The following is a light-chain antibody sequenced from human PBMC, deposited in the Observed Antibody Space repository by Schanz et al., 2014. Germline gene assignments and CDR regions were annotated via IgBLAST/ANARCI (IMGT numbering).Light chain of an antibody. J-gene: IGLJ1*01. CDR2: GNN. Sequence: QSVLTQPPSVSGAPGQRVTISCTGSKSNIGARYDVHWYQHLPGAAPRLLIFGNNKRPSGVPDRFSGSKSGTSASLAITGLQAEDEGYYYCCSYVSSSTPYVFGSGTKLTVL. CDR1: KSNIGARYD. V-gene: IGLV1-40*01. CDR3: CSYVSSSTPYV.